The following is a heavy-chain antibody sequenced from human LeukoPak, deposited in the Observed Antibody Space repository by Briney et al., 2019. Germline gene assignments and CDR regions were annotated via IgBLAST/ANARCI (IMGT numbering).Heavy chain of an antibody. CDR1: GFTFSSYA. Sequence: PGGSLRLSCAASGFTFSSYAMHWVRQAPGKGLEWVAVISYDGSNKYYADSVKSRFTISRDNSKNTLYLQMNSLRAEDTAVYYCARDLDYWGQGTLVTVSS. CDR2: ISYDGSNK. J-gene: IGHJ4*02. CDR3: ARDLDY. V-gene: IGHV3-30*04.